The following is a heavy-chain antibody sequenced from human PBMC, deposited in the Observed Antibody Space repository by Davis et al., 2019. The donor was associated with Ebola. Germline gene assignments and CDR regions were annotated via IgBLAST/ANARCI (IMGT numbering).Heavy chain of an antibody. CDR2: IKQDGSEK. CDR1: GFTFSSYW. CDR3: ARADN. V-gene: IGHV3-7*01. Sequence: GGSLRLSCAAPGFTFSSYWMSWVRQAPGKGLEWVANIKQDGSEKYYVDSVKGRFTISRDNAKNSLYLQMNSLRAEDTAVYYCARADNWGQGTLVTVSS. J-gene: IGHJ4*02.